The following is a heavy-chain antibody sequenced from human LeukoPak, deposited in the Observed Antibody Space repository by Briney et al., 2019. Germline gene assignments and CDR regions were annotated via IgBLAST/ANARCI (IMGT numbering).Heavy chain of an antibody. CDR1: GYGFTSSW. V-gene: IGHV5-51*01. D-gene: IGHD3-16*01. J-gene: IGHJ4*02. Sequence: GEPLKISCKGSGYGFTSSWIGWVRQMPGKGLEWMGVIYPGDSEIKYSPSFQGHVTISADKSISTAYLQWSSLKASDTAVYYCARPLFYTGGYFDSWGQGTLVTVSS. CDR3: ARPLFYTGGYFDS. CDR2: IYPGDSEI.